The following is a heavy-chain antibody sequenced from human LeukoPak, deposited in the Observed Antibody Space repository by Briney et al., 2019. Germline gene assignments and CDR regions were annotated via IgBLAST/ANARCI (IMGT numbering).Heavy chain of an antibody. V-gene: IGHV3-66*02. CDR2: IYSGGST. D-gene: IGHD2-2*01. Sequence: GGSLRLSCAASGFTVSSNYMSWVRQAPGKGLEWVSVIYSGGSTYYADSVKGRFTISRDNSKNTLYLQMNSLRAEDTAVYYCARDRCISTSCHNWFDPWGQGTVVTVSS. CDR3: ARDRCISTSCHNWFDP. J-gene: IGHJ5*02. CDR1: GFTVSSNY.